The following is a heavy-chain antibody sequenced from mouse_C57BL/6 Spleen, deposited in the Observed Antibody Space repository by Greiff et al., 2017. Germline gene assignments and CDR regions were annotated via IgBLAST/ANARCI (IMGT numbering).Heavy chain of an antibody. CDR1: GYAFSSSW. V-gene: IGHV1-82*01. CDR3: ERSDDYEYAMDY. J-gene: IGHJ4*01. D-gene: IGHD2-4*01. Sequence: QVHVKQSGPELVKPGASVKISCKASGYAFSSSWMNWVKQRPGQGLEWIGRIYPGDGDTNYNGKFKGKATLTADKSSSTAYMQLSSLTSEDSAVSVCERSDDYEYAMDYWGQGTSVTVSS. CDR2: IYPGDGDT.